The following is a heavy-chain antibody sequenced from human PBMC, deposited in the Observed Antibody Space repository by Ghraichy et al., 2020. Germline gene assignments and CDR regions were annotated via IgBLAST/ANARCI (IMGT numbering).Heavy chain of an antibody. V-gene: IGHV1-18*01. CDR2: ISAYNGNT. CDR1: GYTFTSYG. J-gene: IGHJ4*02. D-gene: IGHD3-22*01. CDR3: ARTVYYYDSSGYYLTGRSYDY. Sequence: ASVKVSCKASGYTFTSYGISWVRQAPGQGLEWMGWISAYNGNTNYAQKLQGRVTMTTDTSTSTAYMELRSLRSDDTAVYYCARTVYYYDSSGYYLTGRSYDYWCQGTLVTVSS.